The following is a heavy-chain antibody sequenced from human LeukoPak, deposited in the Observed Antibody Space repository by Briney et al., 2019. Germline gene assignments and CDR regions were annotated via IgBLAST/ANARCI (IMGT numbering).Heavy chain of an antibody. CDR2: IYYSGST. V-gene: IGHV4-39*07. Sequence: SETLSLTCTVSGGSISSSSYYWGWIRQPPGKGLEWIGSIYYSGSTYYNPSLKSRVTISVDTSKNQFSLKLSSVTAADTAVYYCASHDFDSSSWPRTDYWGQGTLVTVSS. CDR1: GGSISSSSYY. CDR3: ASHDFDSSSWPRTDY. J-gene: IGHJ4*02. D-gene: IGHD6-13*01.